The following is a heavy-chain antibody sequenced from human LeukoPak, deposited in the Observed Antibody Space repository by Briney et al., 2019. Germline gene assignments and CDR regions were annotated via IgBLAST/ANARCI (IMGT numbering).Heavy chain of an antibody. CDR2: VSGSGGTP. V-gene: IGHV3-23*01. Sequence: GGSLRLSCAASGFTFTSYAMSWVRQAPGKGLEWVSAVSGSGGTPYYADSVKGRFTISRDNSVNTLYLQMNSLRAEDTAVYYCARGSPLGGNWGQGTLVTVSS. J-gene: IGHJ4*02. CDR3: ARGSPLGGN. CDR1: GFTFTSYA.